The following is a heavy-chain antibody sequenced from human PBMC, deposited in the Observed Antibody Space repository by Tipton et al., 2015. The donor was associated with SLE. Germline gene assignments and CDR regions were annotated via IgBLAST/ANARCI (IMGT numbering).Heavy chain of an antibody. V-gene: IGHV3-48*03. CDR3: ARAAQGSIYYYYYMDV. J-gene: IGHJ6*03. CDR1: AFTFPSYE. Sequence: GSLRLSCAASAFTFPSYEMNWVRQAPGKGLEWVSYISTSGSTKNYADSVKGRFTISRDNAKNSLYLQMNSLRAEDTAVYYCARAAQGSIYYYYYMDVWGKGTTVTVSS. D-gene: IGHD6-13*01. CDR2: ISTSGSTK.